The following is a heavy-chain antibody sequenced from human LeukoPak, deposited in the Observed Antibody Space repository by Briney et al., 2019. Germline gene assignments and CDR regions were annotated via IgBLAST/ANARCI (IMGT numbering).Heavy chain of an antibody. CDR2: ISGSAGST. Sequence: GGSLRLSCAVSGFTFSSYAMNWVRQAPGKGLEWVSAISGSAGSTYYADSVKGRFTISRDNSKSTLYLQMNSLRAEDTAVYYCAKSASGVLMYFDYWGQGTLVTVSS. V-gene: IGHV3-23*01. D-gene: IGHD1-26*01. J-gene: IGHJ4*02. CDR3: AKSASGVLMYFDY. CDR1: GFTFSSYA.